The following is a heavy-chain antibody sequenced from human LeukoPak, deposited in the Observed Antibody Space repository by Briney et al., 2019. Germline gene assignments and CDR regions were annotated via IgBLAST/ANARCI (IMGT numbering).Heavy chain of an antibody. J-gene: IGHJ4*02. CDR2: ISAYTGNT. D-gene: IGHD2-2*01. V-gene: IGHV1-18*01. CDR3: ARDIATVVHQD. CDR1: GYTSTNYG. Sequence: ASVKVSCKASGYTSTNYGITWVRQAPGQGLEWMGWISAYTGNTNYVQKFQGRVTMATDASTSTAYMELRSLRSDDTAIYYCARDIATVVHQDWGRGTLVTVSS.